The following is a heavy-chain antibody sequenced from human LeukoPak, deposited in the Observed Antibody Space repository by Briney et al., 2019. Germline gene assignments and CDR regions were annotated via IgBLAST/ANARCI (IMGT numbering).Heavy chain of an antibody. CDR2: IYYSGST. CDR1: GRFISSYY. V-gene: IGHV4-59*08. D-gene: IGHD3-16*01. J-gene: IGHJ6*04. CDR3: ARRHDYVWGADV. Sequence: PSETLSLTCTVSGRFISSYYWSWIRQPPGKGLEWIGYIYYSGSTNYNPSLKSRVTISVDTSKNQFSLKLSSVTAADTAVYYCARRHDYVWGADVWGKGTTVTVSS.